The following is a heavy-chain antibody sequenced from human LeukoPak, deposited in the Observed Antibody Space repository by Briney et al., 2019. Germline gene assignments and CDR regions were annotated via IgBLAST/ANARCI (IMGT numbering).Heavy chain of an antibody. D-gene: IGHD3-22*01. CDR3: AKSTSPYYYDSSGYYLDY. V-gene: IGHV3-20*04. CDR2: INWNGGST. Sequence: GGSLRLSCAASGFAFDDYGMSWVRQAPGKGLEWVSGINWNGGSTGYADSVKGRFTISRDNAKNSLYLQMNSLRAEDMALYYCAKSTSPYYYDSSGYYLDYWGQGTLVTVSS. J-gene: IGHJ4*02. CDR1: GFAFDDYG.